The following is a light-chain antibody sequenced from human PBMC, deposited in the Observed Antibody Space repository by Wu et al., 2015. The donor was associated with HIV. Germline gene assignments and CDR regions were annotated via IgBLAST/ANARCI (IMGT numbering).Light chain of an antibody. Sequence: EIMLTQSPATLSLSPGERATLSCRASQSFGNDNLAWYQQRPGQAPRLLIHGASRRAAGIPDRFSGSGSGTDFTLTISRLESEDLAVYYCQQYGNSPWTFGLGPRWNS. CDR3: QQYGNSPWT. V-gene: IGKV3-20*01. CDR2: GAS. J-gene: IGKJ1*01. CDR1: QSFGNDN.